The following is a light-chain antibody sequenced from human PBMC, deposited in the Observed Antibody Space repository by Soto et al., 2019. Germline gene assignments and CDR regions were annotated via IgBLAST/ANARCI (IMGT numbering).Light chain of an antibody. J-gene: IGKJ4*01. CDR2: GAS. CDR3: QQYNVWPLT. V-gene: IGKV3-20*01. CDR1: QSVSSSY. Sequence: EIVLTQSPGTLSLSPGERATLSCRASQSVSSSYLAWYQQKPGQAPRLLIYGASSRATGIPDRFSGSGSGTDFTLTISRLEPEDFAFYYCQQYNVWPLTFGGGTKVEFK.